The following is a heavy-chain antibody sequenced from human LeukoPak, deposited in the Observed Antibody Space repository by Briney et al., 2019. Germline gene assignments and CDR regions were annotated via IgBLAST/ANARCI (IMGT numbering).Heavy chain of an antibody. Sequence: GGSLRLSCAASGFTFTSYAMTWVRQAPGKGLEWLSAISGDGVHTYHADSVTGRFTISRDNSKNTLFLQMNSLRSEDTAVYYCAKNLRTGMVLYEYWGQGTLVTVSS. V-gene: IGHV3-23*01. CDR3: AKNLRTGMVLYEY. J-gene: IGHJ4*02. CDR1: GFTFTSYA. CDR2: ISGDGVHT. D-gene: IGHD5-18*01.